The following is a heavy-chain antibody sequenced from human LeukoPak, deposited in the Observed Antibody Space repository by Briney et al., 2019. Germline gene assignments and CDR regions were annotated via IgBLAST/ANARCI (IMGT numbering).Heavy chain of an antibody. CDR1: GYTLTELS. D-gene: IGHD2-2*01. V-gene: IGHV1-24*01. CDR3: AILGGPAAPTYYYYYMDV. J-gene: IGHJ6*03. Sequence: ASVKVSCKVSGYTLTELSMHWVRQAPGKGLEWMGGFDPEDGETIYAQKFQGRVTMTEDTSTDTAYMELSSLRSEDTAVYYRAILGGPAAPTYYYYYMDVWGKGTTVTVSS. CDR2: FDPEDGET.